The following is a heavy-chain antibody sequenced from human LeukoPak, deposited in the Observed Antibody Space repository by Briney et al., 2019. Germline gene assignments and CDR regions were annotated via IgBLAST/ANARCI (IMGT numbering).Heavy chain of an antibody. CDR3: ARDYGGKFDS. CDR1: RGSINSFY. Sequence: SETLSLTCTVSRGSINSFYWSWIRRPPGKGLEWIGYIRYSGSTSYNPSLTSRVTISVDMSKNQFSLRLSSLTAADTAVYYCARDYGGKFDSWGQGTLVTVSS. V-gene: IGHV4-59*01. J-gene: IGHJ4*02. D-gene: IGHD4-23*01. CDR2: IRYSGST.